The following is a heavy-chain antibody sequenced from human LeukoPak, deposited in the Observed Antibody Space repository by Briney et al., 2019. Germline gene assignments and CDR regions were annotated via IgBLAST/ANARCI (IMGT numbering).Heavy chain of an antibody. CDR2: IWYDGSNK. V-gene: IGHV3-33*01. CDR1: GFTFSSYG. CDR3: AREMGTRDYYGSGSYYFDY. Sequence: PGRSLRLSCAASGFTFSSYGMHCVRQAPGKGLEWVAVIWYDGSNKYYADSVKGRFTISRDNSKNTLYLQMNSLRAEDTAVYYCAREMGTRDYYGSGSYYFDYWGQGTLVTVSS. D-gene: IGHD3-10*01. J-gene: IGHJ4*02.